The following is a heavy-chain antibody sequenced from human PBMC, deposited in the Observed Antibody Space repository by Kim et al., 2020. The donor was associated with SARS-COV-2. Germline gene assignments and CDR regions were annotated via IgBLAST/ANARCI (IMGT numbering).Heavy chain of an antibody. D-gene: IGHD1-1*01. CDR3: ARDTVQGTRHEFDD. V-gene: IGHV3-21*01. CDR2: ISSSSSYI. Sequence: GGSLRLSCAASGFTFSSYSMNWVRQAPGKGLEWVSSISSSSSYIYYADSVKGRFTISRDNAKNSLYLQMNSLRAEDTAVYYCARDTVQGTRHEFDDWGQGTLVTVSS. J-gene: IGHJ4*02. CDR1: GFTFSSYS.